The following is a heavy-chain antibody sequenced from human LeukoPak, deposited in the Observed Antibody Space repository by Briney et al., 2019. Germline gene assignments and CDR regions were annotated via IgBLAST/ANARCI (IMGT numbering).Heavy chain of an antibody. CDR1: GFTFSSYA. D-gene: IGHD1-26*01. Sequence: GGSLRLXCAASGFTFSSYAMRWVRQAPGKGLEWVSAISGSGGSTYYADSVKGRFTISRDNSKNTLYLQTNSLRAEDTAVYYCAKALSGSHGRWGQGTLVTVSS. J-gene: IGHJ4*02. CDR3: AKALSGSHGR. V-gene: IGHV3-23*01. CDR2: ISGSGGST.